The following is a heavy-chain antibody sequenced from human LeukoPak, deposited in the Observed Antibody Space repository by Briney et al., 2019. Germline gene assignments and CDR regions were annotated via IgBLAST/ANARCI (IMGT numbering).Heavy chain of an antibody. J-gene: IGHJ3*02. CDR2: FYDSGDF. Sequence: SQTLSLTCTVSGGSISGLHWTWIRQPPGTGLGWIGYFYDSGDFNYNPSLKSRVTIWMDMSNNQFSLTMSSVTAADTAMYYCARLLRPGGRKGDAFDIWGQGTLVTVSS. CDR1: GGSISGLH. D-gene: IGHD1-26*01. CDR3: ARLLRPGGRKGDAFDI. V-gene: IGHV4-59*08.